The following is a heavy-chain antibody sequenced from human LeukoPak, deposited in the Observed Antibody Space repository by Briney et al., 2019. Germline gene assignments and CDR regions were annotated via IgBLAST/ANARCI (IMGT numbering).Heavy chain of an antibody. CDR3: ARDSSSGSGSYYDYYYYGMDV. D-gene: IGHD3-10*01. V-gene: IGHV3-48*03. J-gene: IGHJ6*02. Sequence: PGGSLRLSCAASGFTLSSFEMNWVRQAPGKGLEWVSYISSSGSTIYYADSVKGRFTISRDNAKNSLYLQMNSLRAEDTAVYYCARDSSSGSGSYYDYYYYGMDVWGQGTTVTVSS. CDR2: ISSSGSTI. CDR1: GFTLSSFE.